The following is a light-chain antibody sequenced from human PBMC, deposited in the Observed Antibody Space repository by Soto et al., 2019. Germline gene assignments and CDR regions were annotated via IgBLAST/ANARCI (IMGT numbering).Light chain of an antibody. CDR1: QSINKW. J-gene: IGKJ1*01. CDR3: QQYRSYSAWT. CDR2: DAS. Sequence: DIQMTRSPSTLSASIGHRVTITCLASQSINKWLAWHQQKPGKAPKLLIYDASSLQSGVPPRFSGSGSGTEFTLTIRSLQTGDIATYYGQQYRSYSAWTFGEGTKVDIK. V-gene: IGKV1-5*01.